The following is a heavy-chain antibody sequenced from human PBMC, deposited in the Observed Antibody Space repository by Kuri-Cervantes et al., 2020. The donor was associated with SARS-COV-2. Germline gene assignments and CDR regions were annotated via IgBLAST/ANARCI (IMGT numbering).Heavy chain of an antibody. CDR2: ISAYNGNT. D-gene: IGHD3-3*01. V-gene: IGHV1-18*01. CDR3: ASQTPSFWSGYHYNWFDP. CDR1: GYTFTSYG. Sequence: ASVKVSCKASGYTFTSYGISWVRQAPGQGLEWMRWISAYNGNTNYAQKLQGRVTMTTDTSTSTAYMELRSLRSDDTAVYYCASQTPSFWSGYHYNWFDPWGQGTLVTVSS. J-gene: IGHJ5*02.